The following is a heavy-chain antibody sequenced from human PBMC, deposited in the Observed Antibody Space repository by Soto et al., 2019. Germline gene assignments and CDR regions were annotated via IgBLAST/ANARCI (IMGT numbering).Heavy chain of an antibody. CDR2: IYYSGSA. CDR1: GGSISSAGYF. D-gene: IGHD4-4*01. Sequence: TLSLTCSVSGGSISSAGYFWSWIRQHPGKGLEWIGHIYYSGSAYYSPSLKSRVAISVDTSRNQFSLNLSSVTAADTAVYYCARIRSGNHPDNWGQGTLVTVSS. J-gene: IGHJ4*02. V-gene: IGHV4-31*03. CDR3: ARIRSGNHPDN.